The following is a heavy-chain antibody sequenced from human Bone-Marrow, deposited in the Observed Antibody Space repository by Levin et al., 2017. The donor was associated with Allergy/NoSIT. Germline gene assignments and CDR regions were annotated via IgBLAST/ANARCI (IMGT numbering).Heavy chain of an antibody. CDR1: GFTFSSYA. V-gene: IGHV3-23*01. D-gene: IGHD6-19*01. CDR2: ISGSGGST. CDR3: AKDFSYNSSGWYYDYYYMDV. J-gene: IGHJ6*03. Sequence: GGSLRLSCAASGFTFSSYAMSWVRQAPGKGLEWVSAISGSGGSTYYADSVKGRFTISRDNSKNTLYLQMNSLRAEDTAVYYCAKDFSYNSSGWYYDYYYMDVWGKGTTVTVSS.